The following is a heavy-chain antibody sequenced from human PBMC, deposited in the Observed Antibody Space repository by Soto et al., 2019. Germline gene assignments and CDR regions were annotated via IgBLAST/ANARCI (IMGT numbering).Heavy chain of an antibody. CDR1: GDSVSSNSAA. V-gene: IGHV6-1*01. Sequence: SQTLSLTCAISGDSVSSNSAAWSWIRQSPSRGLEWLGRTYYRSKWYNDYAVSVKSRITINPDTSKNQFSLQLNSVTPEDTAVYYCAREDLDYYDSSGYYSWFDPWGQGTLVTVSS. CDR3: AREDLDYYDSSGYYSWFDP. CDR2: TYYRSKWYN. D-gene: IGHD3-22*01. J-gene: IGHJ5*02.